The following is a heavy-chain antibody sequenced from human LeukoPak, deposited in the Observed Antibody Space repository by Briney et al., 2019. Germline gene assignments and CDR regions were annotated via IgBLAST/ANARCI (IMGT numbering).Heavy chain of an antibody. V-gene: IGHV3-23*01. CDR2: ISGSDAGT. J-gene: IGHJ3*02. Sequence: GGSLRLSCAASGFTVSSSYMSWVRQAPGKGLEWVSAISGSDAGTYYADSVKGRFTISRDNSKNTLYPQMNSLRAEDTALYYCAKDINELGYCSSTSCYNTAFDIWGQGTMVTVSS. CDR1: GFTVSSSY. CDR3: AKDINELGYCSSTSCYNTAFDI. D-gene: IGHD2-2*02.